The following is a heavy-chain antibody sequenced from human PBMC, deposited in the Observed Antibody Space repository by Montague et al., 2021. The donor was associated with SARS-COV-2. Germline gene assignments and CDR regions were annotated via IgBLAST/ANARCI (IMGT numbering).Heavy chain of an antibody. D-gene: IGHD1-26*01. V-gene: IGHV3-30*09. J-gene: IGHJ6*02. CDR3: AGGKDYYYYYGLDV. Sequence: SLRLSCAASGSSFSSLALHWVRQAPGKGLEWVAVISYYGTKENFVDSVKVRFGISRDAARNTLYLQMNRLRPEDTAVYYCAGGKDYYYYYGLDVWGQGTTVIVSS. CDR2: ISYYGTKE. CDR1: GSSFSSLA.